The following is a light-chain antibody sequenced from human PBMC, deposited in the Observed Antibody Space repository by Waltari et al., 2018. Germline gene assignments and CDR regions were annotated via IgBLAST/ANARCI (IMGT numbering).Light chain of an antibody. Sequence: QSVVPQPPSASGAPGQGDTSSGCGSRPHLGSPPRKWYQQPPGTAHKVVMYDIDLRPSRVPDRFSGSRSGTTASLTISGLQSEDEADYYCSVWDDSLSGPVFGGGTKLTVL. CDR3: SVWDDSLSGPV. CDR1: RPHLGSPP. J-gene: IGLJ2*01. CDR2: DID. V-gene: IGLV1-44*01.